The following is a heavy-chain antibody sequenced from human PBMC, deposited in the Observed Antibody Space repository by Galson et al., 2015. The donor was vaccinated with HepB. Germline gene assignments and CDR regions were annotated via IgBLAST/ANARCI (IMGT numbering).Heavy chain of an antibody. V-gene: IGHV4-39*07. J-gene: IGHJ4*02. CDR3: ARALHRTYSSSWYHYFDY. CDR1: GDSISYNY. Sequence: LSLTCTVFGDSISYNYWSWIRQPPGKGLEWIGGIYYSGRTYYNPSLKSRVTISVDTSKNQFSLKLSSVTAADTAVYYCARALHRTYSSSWYHYFDYWGQGTLVTVSS. D-gene: IGHD6-13*01. CDR2: IYYSGRT.